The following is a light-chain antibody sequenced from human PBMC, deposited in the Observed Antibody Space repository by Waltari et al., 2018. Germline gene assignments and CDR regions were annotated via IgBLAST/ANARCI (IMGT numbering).Light chain of an antibody. CDR1: ALGSKY. Sequence: SYEVTQPPSVSVSPGQTASVTCSGTALGSKYTSWYQQRPGKSPVVVIYQTTKRPPGIPERFSGSNSGNTATLTISGTQAMDEADYYCQAWDSTIAVFGGGTKLTVL. CDR2: QTT. V-gene: IGLV3-1*01. CDR3: QAWDSTIAV. J-gene: IGLJ2*01.